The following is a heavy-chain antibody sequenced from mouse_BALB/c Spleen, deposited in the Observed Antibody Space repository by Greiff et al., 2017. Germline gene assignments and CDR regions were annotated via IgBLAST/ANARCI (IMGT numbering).Heavy chain of an antibody. CDR1: GYSITSDYA. J-gene: IGHJ3*01. CDR3: ARREIYYDYDGLAY. CDR2: ISYSGST. D-gene: IGHD2-4*01. V-gene: IGHV3-2*02. Sequence: EVQRVESGPGLVKPSQSLPLTCTATGYSITSDYAWNWIRQSPGNKLEWMGYISYSGSTSYNPSLKSRISITRDTSKNQFFLQLNSVTTEDTATYYGARREIYYDYDGLAYWGQGTMVTVSA.